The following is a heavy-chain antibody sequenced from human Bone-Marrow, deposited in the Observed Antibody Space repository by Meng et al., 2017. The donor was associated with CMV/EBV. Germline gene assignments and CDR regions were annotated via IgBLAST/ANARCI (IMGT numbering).Heavy chain of an antibody. CDR1: GFTVSSNY. J-gene: IGHJ6*02. CDR2: IYSGGST. V-gene: IGHV3-53*01. Sequence: GESLKISCAASGFTVSSNYMSWVRQAPGKGLEWVSVIYSGGSTYYADSVKGRFTISRDNSKNTLYLQMNSLRAEDTAVYYCAKVEKGTIFGVVITKHYGMDVWGQGTTVTVSS. D-gene: IGHD3-3*01. CDR3: AKVEKGTIFGVVITKHYGMDV.